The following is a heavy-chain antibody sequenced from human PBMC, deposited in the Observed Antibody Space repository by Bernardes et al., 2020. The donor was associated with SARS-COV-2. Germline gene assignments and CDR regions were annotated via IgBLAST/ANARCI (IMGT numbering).Heavy chain of an antibody. CDR1: GGSISSSSYY. CDR2: IYYSGST. V-gene: IGHV4-39*07. D-gene: IGHD2-2*02. CDR3: ARDNCSSTSCYTVY. Sequence: SETLSLTCTVSGGSISSSSYYWGWIRQPPGKGLEWIGSIYYSGSTYYNPSLKSRVTISVDTSKNQFSLKLSSVTAADTAVYYCARDNCSSTSCYTVYWGQGTLVTVSS. J-gene: IGHJ4*02.